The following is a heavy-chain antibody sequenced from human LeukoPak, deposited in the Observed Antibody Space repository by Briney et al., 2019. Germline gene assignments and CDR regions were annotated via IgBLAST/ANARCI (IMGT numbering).Heavy chain of an antibody. D-gene: IGHD2-2*01. CDR1: GGSFSGYY. V-gene: IGHV4-34*01. J-gene: IGHJ6*03. CDR3: ARSIVVVVPAATYYYYYYMDV. CDR2: INHSGST. Sequence: SETLSLTCAVYGGSFSGYYWSWIRQPPGKGLEWIGEINHSGSTNYNPSLKSRVTISVDTSKNQFSLKPSSVTAADTAVYYCARSIVVVVPAATYYYYYYMDVWGKGTTVTVSS.